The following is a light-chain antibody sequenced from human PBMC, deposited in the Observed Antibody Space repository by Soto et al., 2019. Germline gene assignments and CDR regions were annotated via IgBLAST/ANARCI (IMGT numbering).Light chain of an antibody. CDR1: SSDVGGYNY. Sequence: QSALTQPASVSGSPGQSITIPCTGTSSDVGGYNYVSWSQQHPGKAPKLMIYEVSNRPSGVSNRFSGSKSGNTASLTISGLQAEDEADYYCSSYTTTNTYVFGTGTKVTVL. J-gene: IGLJ1*01. CDR3: SSYTTTNTYV. CDR2: EVS. V-gene: IGLV2-14*01.